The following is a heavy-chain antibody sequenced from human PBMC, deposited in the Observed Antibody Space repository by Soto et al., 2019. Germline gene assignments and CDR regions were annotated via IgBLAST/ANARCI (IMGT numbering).Heavy chain of an antibody. CDR1: GFNFRNFP. V-gene: IGHV3-23*01. D-gene: IGHD2-21*01. CDR2: ISGSGGST. Sequence: PGGSLRLSCAASGFNFRNFPMSWVRQPPGKGLEWVSAISGSGGSTYYADSVKGRFTISRDNSKNTLYLQMNSLRAEDTAVYYCSKDGIWLVGRAYDAFDIWGQGTMVTVSS. CDR3: SKDGIWLVGRAYDAFDI. J-gene: IGHJ3*02.